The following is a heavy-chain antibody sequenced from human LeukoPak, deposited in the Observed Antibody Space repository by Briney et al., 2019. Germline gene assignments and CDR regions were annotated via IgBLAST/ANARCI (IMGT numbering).Heavy chain of an antibody. D-gene: IGHD5-18*01. Sequence: GSLRLSCAASGFTFENYWMSWVRQALGKGPEWVANIKQDGSVEHYLDSVKGRFNISRDNAKNSLILQMNSLRVEDTAVYYCARWAGVTDYWGQGTLVTVSS. CDR1: GFTFENYW. V-gene: IGHV3-7*01. CDR2: IKQDGSVE. J-gene: IGHJ4*02. CDR3: ARWAGVTDY.